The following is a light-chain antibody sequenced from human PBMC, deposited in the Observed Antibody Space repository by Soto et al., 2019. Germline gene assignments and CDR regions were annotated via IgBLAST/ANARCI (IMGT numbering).Light chain of an antibody. Sequence: IVMTQSPATLSVSPVERATLPCRASQSVSSNLAWYQQKPGQAPRLLIYGASTRATGIPARFSGSGSGTEFTLTISSLQSEDFAVYYCQQYNNWPQTCGQGTKGDIK. V-gene: IGKV3-15*01. CDR1: QSVSSN. CDR3: QQYNNWPQT. CDR2: GAS. J-gene: IGKJ1*01.